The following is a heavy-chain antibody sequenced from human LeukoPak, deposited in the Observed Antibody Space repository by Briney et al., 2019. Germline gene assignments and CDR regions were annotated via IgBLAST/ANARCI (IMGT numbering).Heavy chain of an antibody. CDR1: GGTFSSYA. D-gene: IGHD2-2*01. Sequence: ASVKVSCKASGGTFSSYAISWVRQAPGQGLEWMGGIIPIFGTANYVQKFQGRVTITTDESTSTAYMELSSLRSEDTAVYYCARLGGYCSSTSCTNFDYWGQGTLVTVSS. J-gene: IGHJ4*02. V-gene: IGHV1-69*05. CDR2: IIPIFGTA. CDR3: ARLGGYCSSTSCTNFDY.